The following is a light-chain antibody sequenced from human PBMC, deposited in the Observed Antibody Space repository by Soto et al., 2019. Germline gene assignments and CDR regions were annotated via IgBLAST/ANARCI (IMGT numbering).Light chain of an antibody. CDR2: SNN. J-gene: IGLJ2*01. CDR1: SSNIGSNY. CDR3: AAWDDSLSGVV. Sequence: QSVLTQPPSASGTPGQRVTISCSGSSSNIGSNYVYWYQQLPGTAPKLLIYSNNQRPSGVPDRFSGSKSGTSASLAISGLRSEDEADYYCAAWDDSLSGVVFGGGTKLTFL. V-gene: IGLV1-47*02.